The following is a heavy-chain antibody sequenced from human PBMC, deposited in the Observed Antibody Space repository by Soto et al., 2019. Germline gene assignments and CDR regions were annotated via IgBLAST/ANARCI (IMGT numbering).Heavy chain of an antibody. Sequence: ETLFLSCTVSGGSMSSYYWSWIRQPPGKGLEWIGYIYYSGSTNYNPSLKSRVTISVDTSKNQFSLKLSSVTAADTAVYYCARRYDSSGYFDYWGQGTLVTVSS. CDR3: ARRYDSSGYFDY. V-gene: IGHV4-59*01. CDR1: GGSMSSYY. J-gene: IGHJ4*02. CDR2: IYYSGST. D-gene: IGHD3-22*01.